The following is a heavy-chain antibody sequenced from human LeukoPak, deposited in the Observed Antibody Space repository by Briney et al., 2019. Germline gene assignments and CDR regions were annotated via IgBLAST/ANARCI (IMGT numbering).Heavy chain of an antibody. V-gene: IGHV4-39*07. CDR1: GSSISSTSFY. CDR2: IYYSGST. D-gene: IGHD2/OR15-2a*01. CDR3: ARGLLALHAFDI. J-gene: IGHJ3*02. Sequence: SETLSLTCSVSGSSISSTSFYWGWIRQPPGKGLEWIGSIYYSGSTYYNPSLKSRVTISVDTSKNQFSLKLSSVTAADTAVYYCARGLLALHAFDIWGQGTMVTVSS.